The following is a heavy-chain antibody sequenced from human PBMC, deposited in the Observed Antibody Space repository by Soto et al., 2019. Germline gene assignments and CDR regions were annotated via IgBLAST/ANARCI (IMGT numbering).Heavy chain of an antibody. J-gene: IGHJ4*02. CDR3: AKDPGKIAVAGIDY. CDR1: GFTFSSYA. Sequence: GGSLRLSCAASGFTFSSYAMSWVRQAPGKGLEWVSAISGSGGSTYYADSVKGRFTISRDSSKNTLYLQMNSLRAEDTAVYYCAKDPGKIAVAGIDYWGQGTLVTVSS. V-gene: IGHV3-23*01. D-gene: IGHD6-19*01. CDR2: ISGSGGST.